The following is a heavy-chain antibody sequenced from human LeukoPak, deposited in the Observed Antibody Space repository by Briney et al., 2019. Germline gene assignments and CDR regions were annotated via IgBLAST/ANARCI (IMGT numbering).Heavy chain of an antibody. CDR3: AREEYCSSTSCLTPIDY. CDR2: IYTSGST. CDR1: GGSISSGSYY. Sequence: SETLSLTCTVSGGSISSGSYYWRWIRQPAGKGLEWIVRIYTSGSTNYNPSLKSRVTISVDTSKNQFSLKLSSVTAADTAVYYCAREEYCSSTSCLTPIDYWGQGTLVTVSS. V-gene: IGHV4-61*02. D-gene: IGHD2-2*01. J-gene: IGHJ4*02.